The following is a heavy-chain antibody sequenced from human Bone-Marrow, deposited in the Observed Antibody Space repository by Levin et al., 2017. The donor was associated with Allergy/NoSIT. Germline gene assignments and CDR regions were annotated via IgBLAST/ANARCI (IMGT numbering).Heavy chain of an antibody. D-gene: IGHD5-24*01. CDR2: IKEDGSEK. J-gene: IGHJ5*02. V-gene: IGHV3-7*01. Sequence: PSETLSLTCAASGFTFSNSWMSWVRQAPGKGLEWVANIKEDGSEKYYVDSAKGRSTISRDTAKNSLYVQMTSLRAEDTAVYYCARDQFRRATIGARWFDPSGQGTLVTVSS. CDR3: ARDQFRRATIGARWFDP. CDR1: GFTFSNSW.